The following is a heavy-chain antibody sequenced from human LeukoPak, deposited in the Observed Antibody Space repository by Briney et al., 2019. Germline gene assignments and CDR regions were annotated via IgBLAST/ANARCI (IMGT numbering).Heavy chain of an antibody. CDR3: ARVEGAAYFDY. D-gene: IGHD1-26*01. Sequence: GGSLRLSCAASGFTFSSYAMSWVRQAPGKGLEWVSVIYSGGSTYYADSVKGRFTISRDNSKNTLYLQMNSLRAEDTAVYYCARVEGAAYFDYWGQGTLVTVSS. CDR1: GFTFSSYA. J-gene: IGHJ4*02. V-gene: IGHV3-53*01. CDR2: IYSGGST.